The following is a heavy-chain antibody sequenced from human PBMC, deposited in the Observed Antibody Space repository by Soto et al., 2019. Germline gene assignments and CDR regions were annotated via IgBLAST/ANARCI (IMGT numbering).Heavy chain of an antibody. Sequence: QLQLQESGPGLVTPSATMSLTCTVSGVSISSSSYYWGWSRQPPGKWQEWIGIIYYIGSTYYNPSLKSRVTISVDTAKNLFSLKLSSVTAADLAVYYCARSLSTMVPEADCGPGTLVTVSS. D-gene: IGHD3-10*01. CDR3: ARSLSTMVPEAD. CDR2: IYYIGST. CDR1: GVSISSSSYY. J-gene: IGHJ4*02. V-gene: IGHV4-39*01.